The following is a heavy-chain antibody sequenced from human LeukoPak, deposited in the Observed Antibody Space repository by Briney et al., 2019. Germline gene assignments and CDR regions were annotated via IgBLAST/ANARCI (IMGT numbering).Heavy chain of an antibody. J-gene: IGHJ4*02. Sequence: GGSLRLSCAGSGFIFNNYAMHWVRQPPGKGLEWVSGISWNSGSIDYADSVKGRFTISRDNSKNTLYLQMNSLRAGDTAVYYCAEDPIFSGSYGVFDYWGLGTLVTVSS. CDR1: GFIFNNYA. V-gene: IGHV3-9*01. D-gene: IGHD1-26*01. CDR3: AEDPIFSGSYGVFDY. CDR2: ISWNSGSI.